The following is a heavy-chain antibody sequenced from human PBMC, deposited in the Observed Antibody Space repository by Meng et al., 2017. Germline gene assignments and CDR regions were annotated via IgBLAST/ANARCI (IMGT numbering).Heavy chain of an antibody. Sequence: QGQLVQSGAEVKKPGASVKVSCKPSGYNFPDYYIHWVRQAPGQGLEWMGRIDPKNGDTHYAQKFQGRVTMTGDTSISTAYMDLSGLRSDDTAAYYCARDEDISAAGKLFGDYWGQGTLVTVSS. CDR3: ARDEDISAAGKLFGDY. V-gene: IGHV1-2*06. J-gene: IGHJ4*02. CDR2: IDPKNGDT. CDR1: GYNFPDYY. D-gene: IGHD6-13*01.